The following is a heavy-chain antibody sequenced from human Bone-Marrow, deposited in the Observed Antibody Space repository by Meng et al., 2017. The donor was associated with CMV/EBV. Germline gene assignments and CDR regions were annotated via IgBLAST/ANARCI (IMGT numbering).Heavy chain of an antibody. CDR1: GFTFSSYG. Sequence: GGSLRLSCAASGFTFSSYGMHWVRQAPGKGLEWVAFIRYDGSNKYYADSVKGRFTISRDNSKNTLYLQMNSLRAEDTAVYYCARELGYCSSTSCHGGYGMDVWGQGTTVTVSS. J-gene: IGHJ6*02. V-gene: IGHV3-30*02. CDR3: ARELGYCSSTSCHGGYGMDV. CDR2: IRYDGSNK. D-gene: IGHD2-2*01.